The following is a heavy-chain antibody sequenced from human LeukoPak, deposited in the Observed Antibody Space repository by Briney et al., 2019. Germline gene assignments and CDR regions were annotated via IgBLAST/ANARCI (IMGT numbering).Heavy chain of an antibody. Sequence: GSSVKVSCKASGGTFSSYAISWVRQAPGQGLEWMGRIIPIFGTANYAQKFQGRVTITTDESTSTAYMELSSLRSEDRAVYYYARDDSSGYYPLYFDYWGQGTLDTVSS. CDR3: ARDDSSGYYPLYFDY. CDR2: IIPIFGTA. V-gene: IGHV1-69*05. D-gene: IGHD3-22*01. CDR1: GGTFSSYA. J-gene: IGHJ4*02.